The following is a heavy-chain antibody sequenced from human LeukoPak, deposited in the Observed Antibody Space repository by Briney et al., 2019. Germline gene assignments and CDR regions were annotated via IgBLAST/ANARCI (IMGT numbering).Heavy chain of an antibody. CDR1: GGSFSGYY. CDR3: ARGRLKGYCSGGSCSSTRYYFDY. CDR2: INHSGST. Sequence: SETLSLTCAVYGGSFSGYYWSWIRQPPGKGLEWIGEINHSGSTNYNPSLKSRGTISVDTSKNQFSLNLSSVTDADTAVYYCARGRLKGYCSGGSCSSTRYYFDYWGQGTLVTVSS. D-gene: IGHD2-15*01. V-gene: IGHV4-34*01. J-gene: IGHJ4*02.